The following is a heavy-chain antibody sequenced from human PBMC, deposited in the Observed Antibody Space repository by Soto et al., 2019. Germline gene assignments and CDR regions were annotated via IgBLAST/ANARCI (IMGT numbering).Heavy chain of an antibody. CDR1: GFTFSSYA. CDR2: ISGSGGST. Sequence: EVQLLESGGGLVQPGGSLRLSCAASGFTFSSYAMSWVRQAPGKGLEWVSAISGSGGSTYYADSVKVRFTISRDNSKNTLYLQMNSLRAEDTAVYYCAKDKGGIAAAGGPYYYYGMDVWGQGTTVTVSS. V-gene: IGHV3-23*01. D-gene: IGHD6-13*01. J-gene: IGHJ6*02. CDR3: AKDKGGIAAAGGPYYYYGMDV.